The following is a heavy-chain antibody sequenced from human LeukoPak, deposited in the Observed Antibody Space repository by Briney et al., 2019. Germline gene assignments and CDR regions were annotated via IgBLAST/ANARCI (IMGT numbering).Heavy chain of an antibody. CDR3: VRGNQKYGDYVRD. D-gene: IGHD4-17*01. CDR1: GYTFNKNY. V-gene: IGHV5-51*01. J-gene: IGHJ4*02. Sequence: GESLKISCKASGYTFNKNYIAWVRQVSGKGLEWMGIIYPGDSDTRYSPSFQGHVTISADESISTAFPQWSSVEATDSAMYYCVRGNQKYGDYVRDWGQGTLVTISS. CDR2: IYPGDSDT.